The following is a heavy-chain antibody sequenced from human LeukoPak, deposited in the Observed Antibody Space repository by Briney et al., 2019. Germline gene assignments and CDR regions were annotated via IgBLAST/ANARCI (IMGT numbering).Heavy chain of an antibody. J-gene: IGHJ5*01. CDR2: IKEDGSEK. V-gene: IGHV3-7*04. CDR3: ARDCVIVGAPCYDS. CDR1: GYSFPNYW. D-gene: IGHD1-26*01. Sequence: GESLKISCKGSGYSFPNYWIAWVRQAPGKGLEWVANIKEDGSEKIYVDSVKGRFTISRDNAKNSLYLQMNSLRAEDTAVYYCARDCVIVGAPCYDSWGQGTLVTVSS.